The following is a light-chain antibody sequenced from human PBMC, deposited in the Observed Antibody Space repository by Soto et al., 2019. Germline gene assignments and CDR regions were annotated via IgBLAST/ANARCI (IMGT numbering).Light chain of an antibody. J-gene: IGKJ5*01. V-gene: IGKV1-9*01. CDR3: QQLNSFPIT. Sequence: DIQLTQSPSFLSASVGDRVTITCRASQGINNFLGWYQQKPGKGPKLLIYAASALQSGIPSRFSGSGSGTEFTLPITSLQPEDFATYFCQQLNSFPITFGQGTRLDIK. CDR2: AAS. CDR1: QGINNF.